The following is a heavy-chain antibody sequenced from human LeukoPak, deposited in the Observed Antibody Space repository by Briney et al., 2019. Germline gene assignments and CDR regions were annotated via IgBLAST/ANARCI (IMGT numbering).Heavy chain of an antibody. V-gene: IGHV4-38-2*01. D-gene: IGHD2-2*01. CDR2: IYHTGRA. CDR3: ARYCASTTCIPRGFDY. CDR1: GYSFTSGHY. Sequence: SETLSLTCSVSGYSFTSGHYWGWIRQPPGEGLEWTATIYHTGRAHYNPSLKSRVTISVDTSKNQFSLKLRSVTAADPAVNYCARYCASTTCIPRGFDYWGQGTLVTVSS. J-gene: IGHJ4*01.